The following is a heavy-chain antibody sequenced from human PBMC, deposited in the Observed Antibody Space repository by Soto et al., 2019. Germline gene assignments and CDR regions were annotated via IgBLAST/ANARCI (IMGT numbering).Heavy chain of an antibody. V-gene: IGHV3-23*01. J-gene: IGHJ4*02. CDR2: ISGSGGST. CDR3: AKDQGRSWYEIDY. Sequence: EVQLLESGGGLVQPGGSLRLSCAASGFTFSNYAVAWVRQAPGKGLEWVSTISGSGGSTYYADSVKGRFTISRDNSKNTLYLQMNSLRAEDPAVYYCAKDQGRSWYEIDYWGQGTLVTVSS. D-gene: IGHD6-13*01. CDR1: GFTFSNYA.